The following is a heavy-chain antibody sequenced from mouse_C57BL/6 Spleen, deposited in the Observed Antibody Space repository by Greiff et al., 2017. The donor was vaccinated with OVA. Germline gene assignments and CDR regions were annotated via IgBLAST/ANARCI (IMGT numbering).Heavy chain of an antibody. V-gene: IGHV5-9-1*02. CDR1: GFTFSSYA. CDR3: TRSDYGSSYFDY. Sequence: EVKVEESGEGLVKPGGSLKLSCAASGFTFSSYAMSWVRQTPEKRLEWVAYISSGGDYIYYADTVKGRFTISRDNARNTLYLQMSSLKSEDTAMYYCTRSDYGSSYFDYWGQGTTLTVSS. J-gene: IGHJ2*01. D-gene: IGHD1-1*01. CDR2: ISSGGDYI.